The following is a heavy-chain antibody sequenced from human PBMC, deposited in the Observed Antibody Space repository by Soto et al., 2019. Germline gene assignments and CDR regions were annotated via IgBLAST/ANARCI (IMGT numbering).Heavy chain of an antibody. CDR2: IYYSGST. D-gene: IGHD4-17*01. V-gene: IGHV4-59*08. CDR1: GGSISSYY. Sequence: PSETLSLTCTVSGGSISSYYWSWIRQPPGKGLEWIGYIYYSGSTNYNPSLKSRVTISVDTSKNQFSLKLSSVTAADTAVYYCARRSRDYDYWGQGTLVTVSS. J-gene: IGHJ4*02. CDR3: ARRSRDYDY.